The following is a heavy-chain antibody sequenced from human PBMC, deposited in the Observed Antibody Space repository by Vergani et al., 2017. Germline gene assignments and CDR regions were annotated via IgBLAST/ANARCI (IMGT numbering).Heavy chain of an antibody. CDR2: IYYSGST. V-gene: IGHV4-59*01. CDR1: GGSISSYY. CDR3: ARNPYCGGDCYSDAFDI. J-gene: IGHJ3*02. Sequence: QVQLQESGPGLVKPSETLSLTCTVSGGSISSYYWSWIRRPPGKGLEWIGYIYYSGSTNYNPSLKSRVTISVDTSKNQFSLKLSSVTAADTAVYYCARNPYCGGDCYSDAFDIWGQGTIVTVSS. D-gene: IGHD2-21*02.